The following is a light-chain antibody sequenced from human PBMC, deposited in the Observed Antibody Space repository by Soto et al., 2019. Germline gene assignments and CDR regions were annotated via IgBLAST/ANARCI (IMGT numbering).Light chain of an antibody. CDR2: AAS. V-gene: IGKV1-8*01. Sequence: AIRMTQSPSSLSASTGDRVTITCRASQGISSYLAWYQQKPGKAPKLLIYAASTLQSGVPSRFSGSGSGTDFTLILSCLQSEDFATYSCQRYYSYPRTFGQGTKVEIK. J-gene: IGKJ1*01. CDR1: QGISSY. CDR3: QRYYSYPRT.